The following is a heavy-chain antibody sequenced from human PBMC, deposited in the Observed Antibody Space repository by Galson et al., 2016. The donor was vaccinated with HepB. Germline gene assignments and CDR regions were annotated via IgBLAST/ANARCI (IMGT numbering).Heavy chain of an antibody. D-gene: IGHD5-12*01. J-gene: IGHJ4*02. CDR3: TREALRYFDF. CDR1: GFSFSKYG. CDR2: IWYDESNV. V-gene: IGHV3-33*01. Sequence: SLRLSFAVSGFSFSKYGMHWVRQAPGKGLEWVATIWYDESNVYYSDSVKGRFSISRDNSKNMVYLQMNSLQAEDTAMYYCTREALRYFDFWGQGTPVTVSS.